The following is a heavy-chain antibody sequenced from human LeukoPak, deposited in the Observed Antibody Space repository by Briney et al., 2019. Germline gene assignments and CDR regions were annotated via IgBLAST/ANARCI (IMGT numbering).Heavy chain of an antibody. V-gene: IGHV3-7*01. Sequence: GGSLRLSCAASGFTFSNYWMSWVRQAPGKGLEGVANIEEDGSKISYVVSVKGRFTIYRDNAKNSLYLQMNSLRAEDTAVYYCARDRHYDFWSGYSAGGAFDIWGQGTMVTVSS. CDR2: IEEDGSKI. CDR3: ARDRHYDFWSGYSAGGAFDI. J-gene: IGHJ3*02. D-gene: IGHD3-3*01. CDR1: GFTFSNYW.